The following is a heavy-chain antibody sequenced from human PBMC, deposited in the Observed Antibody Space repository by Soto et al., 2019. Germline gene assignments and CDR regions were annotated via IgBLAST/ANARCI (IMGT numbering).Heavy chain of an antibody. J-gene: IGHJ4*02. CDR2: ISAYNGNT. V-gene: IGHV1-18*01. Sequence: ASVKVSCKASGYTFTSYAMHWVRQAPGQRLEWMGWISAYNGNTNYAQKLQGRVTMTTDTSTSTAYMELRSLRSDDTAVYYCAMYYYGSGSPTAFDYWGQGTLVTVSS. D-gene: IGHD3-10*01. CDR3: AMYYYGSGSPTAFDY. CDR1: GYTFTSYA.